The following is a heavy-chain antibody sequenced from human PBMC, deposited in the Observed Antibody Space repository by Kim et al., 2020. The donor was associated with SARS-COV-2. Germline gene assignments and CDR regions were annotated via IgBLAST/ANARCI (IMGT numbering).Heavy chain of an antibody. V-gene: IGHV6-1*01. Sequence: YDYSVYVEIRITINADTSKNQFSLQLNSVTPEDTAVYYCARDKDFRCRDYWGQGTLVTVSS. CDR2: Y. D-gene: IGHD3-3*01. CDR3: ARDKDFRCRDY. J-gene: IGHJ4*02.